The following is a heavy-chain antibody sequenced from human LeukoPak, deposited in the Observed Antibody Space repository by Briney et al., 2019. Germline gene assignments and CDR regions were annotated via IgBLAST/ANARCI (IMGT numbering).Heavy chain of an antibody. CDR2: INRDGSST. J-gene: IGHJ4*02. CDR3: ARELDYFGLGTMGY. Sequence: GGSLRLSCAASGFTFSSYWMHWVRQAPGKGLVWVSRINRDGSSTNYADSVKGRLTTSRDNAKNTLYLQLNSLRAEDTAVYYCARELDYFGLGTMGYWGQGTLVTVSS. CDR1: GFTFSSYW. V-gene: IGHV3-74*01. D-gene: IGHD3-10*01.